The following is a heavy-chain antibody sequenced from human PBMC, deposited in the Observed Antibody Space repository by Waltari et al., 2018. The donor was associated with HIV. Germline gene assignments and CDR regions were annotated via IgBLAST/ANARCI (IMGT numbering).Heavy chain of an antibody. Sequence: EVQLVESGGGLVQHGGSLGLSCAASGFTFSGSSINWVRQAPGKGLEWVSYISSSSTTINYADSVKGRFTISRDNAKNLLYLQMSSLRAEDTAVYFCARERFGSSYFGYWGQGTLVTVSS. CDR1: GFTFSGSS. CDR3: ARERFGSSYFGY. CDR2: ISSSSTTI. J-gene: IGHJ4*02. D-gene: IGHD6-6*01. V-gene: IGHV3-48*04.